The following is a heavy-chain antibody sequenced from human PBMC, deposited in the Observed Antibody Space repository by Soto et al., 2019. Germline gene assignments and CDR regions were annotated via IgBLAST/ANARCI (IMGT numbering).Heavy chain of an antibody. CDR1: GLDFSNYN. CDR2: ISNGGDSI. Sequence: GGSLRLSCAASGLDFSNYNMNWVRQAPGKGLEWVSYISNGGDSIYYADSIKGRFTNSRDNAKNSLYLEMNSLRDEDTAIYYCARDDYDIRESIWGQGT. D-gene: IGHD3-22*01. CDR3: ARDDYDIRESI. V-gene: IGHV3-48*02. J-gene: IGHJ4*02.